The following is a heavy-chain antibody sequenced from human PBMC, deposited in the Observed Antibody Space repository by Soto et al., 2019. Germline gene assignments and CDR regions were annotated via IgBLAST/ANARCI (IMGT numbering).Heavy chain of an antibody. CDR2: ISYDGSNK. CDR3: AKDYYDIVVVVAAYYFEY. Sequence: GGSLRLSCAASGFTFSSYGMHWVRQAPGKGLEWVAVISYDGSNKYYADSVKGRFTISRDNSKNTLYLQMNSLRAEDTAVYYCAKDYYDIVVVVAAYYFEYWGQGTLVTVSS. V-gene: IGHV3-30*18. D-gene: IGHD2-15*01. J-gene: IGHJ4*02. CDR1: GFTFSSYG.